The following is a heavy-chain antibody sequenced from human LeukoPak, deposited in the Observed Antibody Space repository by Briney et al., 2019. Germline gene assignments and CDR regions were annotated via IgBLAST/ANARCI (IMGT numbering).Heavy chain of an antibody. CDR3: ARFPAADYGDYGGGDYYHYYMDV. CDR2: ISYDGSNK. V-gene: IGHV3-30*03. J-gene: IGHJ6*03. Sequence: PGGSLRLSCAASGFTFSSYWMSWVRQAPGKGLEWVAVISYDGSNKYYADSVKGRFTISRDNSKNTLYLQMNSLRAEDTAVYYCARFPAADYGDYGGGDYYHYYMDVWGKGTTVTVSS. CDR1: GFTFSSYW. D-gene: IGHD4-17*01.